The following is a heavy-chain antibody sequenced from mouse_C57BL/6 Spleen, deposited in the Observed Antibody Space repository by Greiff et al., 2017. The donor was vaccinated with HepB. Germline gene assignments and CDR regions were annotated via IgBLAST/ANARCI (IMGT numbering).Heavy chain of an antibody. V-gene: IGHV1-50*01. CDR1: GYTFTSYW. Sequence: QVQLKQPGAELVKPGASVKLSCKASGYTFTSYWMQWVKQRPGQGLEWIGEIDPSDSYTNYNQKFKGKATLTVDTSSSTAYMQLSSLTSEDSAVYYCARRGLGWYYFDYWGQGTTLTVSS. CDR3: ARRGLGWYYFDY. J-gene: IGHJ2*01. CDR2: IDPSDSYT. D-gene: IGHD3-3*01.